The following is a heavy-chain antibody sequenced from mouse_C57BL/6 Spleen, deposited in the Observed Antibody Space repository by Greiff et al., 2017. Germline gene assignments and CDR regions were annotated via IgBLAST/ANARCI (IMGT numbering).Heavy chain of an antibody. Sequence: EVQLQQSGAELVRPGASVKLSCTASGFNIKDYYMHWVKQRPEQGLEWIGRIDPEDGDTEYAPKFQGKATMTADTSSNTAYLQLSSLTSEDTAVYYCTRGDYDEGGMDYWGQGTSVTVSS. CDR2: IDPEDGDT. CDR3: TRGDYDEGGMDY. CDR1: GFNIKDYY. D-gene: IGHD2-4*01. V-gene: IGHV14-1*01. J-gene: IGHJ4*01.